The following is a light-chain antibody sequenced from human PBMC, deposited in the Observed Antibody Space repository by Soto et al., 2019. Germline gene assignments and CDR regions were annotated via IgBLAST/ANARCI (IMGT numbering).Light chain of an antibody. V-gene: IGKV1-5*03. CDR2: KAS. CDR3: QQYNSYSPT. CDR1: QSVSSN. Sequence: MTQSPATLSVSPGERATLSCRASQSVSSNLAWYQQKAGKAPNLLIYKASRLESGVPSRFSGSGSETEFTLTISGLQPGDSATYYCQQYNSYSPTFGQGTKVDIK. J-gene: IGKJ1*01.